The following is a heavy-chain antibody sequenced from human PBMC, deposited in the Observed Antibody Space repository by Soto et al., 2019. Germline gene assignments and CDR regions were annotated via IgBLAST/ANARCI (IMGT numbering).Heavy chain of an antibody. Sequence: QVQLVESGGGVVQPGRSLRLSCAASGFTFSSYAMHWVRQAPGKGLEWVAVISYDGSNKYYADSVKGRFTISRDNYKNTLYLQMNSLRAEDTAVYYCARSFDYYGSGRFDYWGQGTLVTVSS. CDR1: GFTFSSYA. J-gene: IGHJ4*02. CDR3: ARSFDYYGSGRFDY. CDR2: ISYDGSNK. D-gene: IGHD3-10*01. V-gene: IGHV3-30-3*01.